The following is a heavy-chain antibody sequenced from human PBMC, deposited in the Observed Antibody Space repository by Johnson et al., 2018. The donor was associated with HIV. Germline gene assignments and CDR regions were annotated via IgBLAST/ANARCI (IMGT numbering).Heavy chain of an antibody. J-gene: IGHJ3*02. CDR1: GFTVSTNY. Sequence: VQLVESGGGLVQPGGSLRLSCAASGFTVSTNYMSWVRQAPGKGLEWVSVIYSGGSTYSVDSVKGRFTISRDSSKNSLYLQMNSLRAEDTAVYYCARDHDPIAAAQGAFDIWGQGTMVTVSS. CDR2: IYSGGST. V-gene: IGHV3-66*01. D-gene: IGHD6-13*01. CDR3: ARDHDPIAAAQGAFDI.